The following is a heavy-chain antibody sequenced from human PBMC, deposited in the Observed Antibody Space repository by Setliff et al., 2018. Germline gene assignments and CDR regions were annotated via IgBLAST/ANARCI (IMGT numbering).Heavy chain of an antibody. CDR1: GGSFSSYY. V-gene: IGHV4-34*01. D-gene: IGHD6-19*01. CDR2: INHSGST. Sequence: SSETLSLTCAVYGGSFSSYYWSWLRQPPGKGLEWIGEINHSGSTNYNPSLKSRVTISVDTSKNQFSLKLSSVTAADTAVYYCARGWGSGWSKEGAFDIWGQGTVVTVSS. J-gene: IGHJ3*02. CDR3: ARGWGSGWSKEGAFDI.